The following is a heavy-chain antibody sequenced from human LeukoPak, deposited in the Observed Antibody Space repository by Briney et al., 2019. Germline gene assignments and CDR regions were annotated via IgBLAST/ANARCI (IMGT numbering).Heavy chain of an antibody. D-gene: IGHD2-21*01. Sequence: GGCLRLSCAASGFTVSGNFMSWVRQAPEKGLEWVSAIYSGGSTYYADSVKGRFTISRDTSKTTLYLQMNSLRAEDTAVYYCARDRGGNPYHDAFDIWGQGTMVTVSS. V-gene: IGHV3-53*01. CDR3: ARDRGGNPYHDAFDI. J-gene: IGHJ3*02. CDR2: IYSGGST. CDR1: GFTVSGNF.